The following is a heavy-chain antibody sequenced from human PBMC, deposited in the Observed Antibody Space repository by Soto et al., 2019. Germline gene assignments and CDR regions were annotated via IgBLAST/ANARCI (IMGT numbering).Heavy chain of an antibody. D-gene: IGHD6-13*01. CDR3: ARATLSFDGTDYYYGMDV. CDR2: ISTYNGYT. J-gene: IGHJ6*02. Sequence: QVQLVQSGAEVKKPGASVKVSCKASGYTFTSYGISWVRQAPGQGLEWMGWISTYNGYTNYAQKLQGRVTMTTDTSTSTAYMELRSLRSDDTAVYYCARATLSFDGTDYYYGMDVWGQGTTVTVS. CDR1: GYTFTSYG. V-gene: IGHV1-18*01.